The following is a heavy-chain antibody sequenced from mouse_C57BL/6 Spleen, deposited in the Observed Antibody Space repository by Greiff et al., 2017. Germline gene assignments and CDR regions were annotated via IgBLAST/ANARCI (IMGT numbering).Heavy chain of an antibody. CDR1: GFSFNTYA. CDR2: IRSKSNNYAT. V-gene: IGHV10-1*01. CDR3: VGQYFYEYDGEYYYAMDY. D-gene: IGHD2-4*01. Sequence: EVKVVESGGGLVQPKGSLKLSCAASGFSFNTYAMNWVRQAPGKGLEWVARIRSKSNNYATYYADTVKDRVTIYRDDSESLLYLQMNNLKTDDTSTYYCVGQYFYEYDGEYYYAMDYWGQGTSVTVSS. J-gene: IGHJ4*01.